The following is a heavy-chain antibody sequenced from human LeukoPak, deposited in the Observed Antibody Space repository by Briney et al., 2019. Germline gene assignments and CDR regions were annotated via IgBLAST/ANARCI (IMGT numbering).Heavy chain of an antibody. J-gene: IGHJ6*03. Sequence: GGSLRLSCAASGFTFSTYWMSWVRQAPGKGLEWVANIKQDESEKNYLDSVKGRFTISRDNAENSLYLQMNSLRAEDTALYYCARAPPPERPGYYYYYMDVWGKGTTVTVSS. CDR2: IKQDESEK. D-gene: IGHD1-14*01. V-gene: IGHV3-7*01. CDR1: GFTFSTYW. CDR3: ARAPPPERPGYYYYYMDV.